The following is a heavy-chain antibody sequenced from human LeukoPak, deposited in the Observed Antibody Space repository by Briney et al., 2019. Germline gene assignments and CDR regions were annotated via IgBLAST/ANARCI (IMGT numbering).Heavy chain of an antibody. D-gene: IGHD6-19*01. CDR2: ISGSGSDT. Sequence: GGSLRLSCAASGFTFSTSAMSWVRQAPEKGLEWVAAISGSGSDTFYADSVRGRFTISRDNSKDTLYLQMNSLTDEDTAVYYCAIRENSSPSPFDYWGQGTLVTVSS. CDR3: AIRENSSPSPFDY. V-gene: IGHV3-23*01. J-gene: IGHJ4*02. CDR1: GFTFSTSA.